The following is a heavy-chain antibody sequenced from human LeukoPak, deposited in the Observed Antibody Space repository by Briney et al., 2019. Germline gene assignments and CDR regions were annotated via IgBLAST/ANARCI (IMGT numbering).Heavy chain of an antibody. CDR1: GGAFSSYA. CDR3: ARAGELELRDGYFDY. J-gene: IGHJ4*02. D-gene: IGHD1-7*01. V-gene: IGHV1-69*01. Sequence: GSSVKVSCKASGGAFSSYAISWVRQAPGQGLEWVGGIIPIFGTANYAQKFQGRVTITADESTSTAYLELSSLRSEDTCVYYCARAGELELRDGYFDYWGQGTLLTVPS. CDR2: IIPIFGTA.